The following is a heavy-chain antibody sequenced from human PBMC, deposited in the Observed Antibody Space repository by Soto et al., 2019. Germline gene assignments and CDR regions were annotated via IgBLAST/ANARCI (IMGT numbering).Heavy chain of an antibody. Sequence: QVQLVQSGAEVKKPGSSVKVSCKASGGTFSSYTISWVRQAPGQGLEWMGRIIPILGIANYAQKFQGRVTITADKSTSTAYMELSSLRSGDTAVYYCARGPIQPYYYYYGMDVWGQGTTVTVSS. V-gene: IGHV1-69*02. D-gene: IGHD5-18*01. J-gene: IGHJ6*02. CDR3: ARGPIQPYYYYYGMDV. CDR1: GGTFSSYT. CDR2: IIPILGIA.